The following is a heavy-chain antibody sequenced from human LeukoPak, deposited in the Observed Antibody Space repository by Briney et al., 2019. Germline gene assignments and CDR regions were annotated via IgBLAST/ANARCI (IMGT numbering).Heavy chain of an antibody. V-gene: IGHV1-69*05. J-gene: IGHJ3*02. Sequence: GASVKVSCKASGATFSSYAISWVRQAPGQGLEWMGRIIPIFGTANYAQKFQGRVTITTDESTSTAYMELSSLRSEDTAVYYCARAYSGSYDLDAFDIWGQGTMVTVSS. CDR2: IIPIFGTA. D-gene: IGHD1-26*01. CDR3: ARAYSGSYDLDAFDI. CDR1: GATFSSYA.